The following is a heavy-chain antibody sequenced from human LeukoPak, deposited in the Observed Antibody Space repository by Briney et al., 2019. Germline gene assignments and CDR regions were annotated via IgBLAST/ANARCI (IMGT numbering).Heavy chain of an antibody. CDR3: ARGRGYDFWSGYYGYFDY. D-gene: IGHD3-3*01. V-gene: IGHV3-7*01. Sequence: GGSLRLSCAASGFTFSSYWMSWVRQAPGKGLEWVANIKQDGSEKYYVDSVKGRFTISRDNAKNSLYLQMNGLRAEDTAVYYCARGRGYDFWSGYYGYFDYWGQGTLVTVSS. CDR1: GFTFSSYW. J-gene: IGHJ4*02. CDR2: IKQDGSEK.